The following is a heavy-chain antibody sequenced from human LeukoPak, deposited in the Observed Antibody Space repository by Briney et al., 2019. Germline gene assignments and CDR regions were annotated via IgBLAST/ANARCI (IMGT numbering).Heavy chain of an antibody. Sequence: GGSLRLSCAASGFTFSSYSMNWVRQAPGKGLEWVSYISSSSSTIYYADSVKGRFTISRDNAKNSLYLQMNSLRAEDTAVYYCARDLGAYCGGDCYANWFDPWGQGTLVTVSS. D-gene: IGHD2-21*02. CDR2: ISSSSSTI. CDR3: ARDLGAYCGGDCYANWFDP. CDR1: GFTFSSYS. V-gene: IGHV3-48*04. J-gene: IGHJ5*02.